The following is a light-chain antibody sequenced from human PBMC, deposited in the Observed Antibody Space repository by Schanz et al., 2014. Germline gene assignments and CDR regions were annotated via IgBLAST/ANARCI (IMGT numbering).Light chain of an antibody. Sequence: DIVLTQSPGTLSLSPGERATLSCRASQSVSSGYLAWYQQKPGQAPRLLIYGASRRAAGIPDRFSGSGSGTDFSLTISRLEPEDFAVYYCQQYGISRFTFGPGTKVDIK. CDR1: QSVSSGY. V-gene: IGKV3-20*01. J-gene: IGKJ3*01. CDR2: GAS. CDR3: QQYGISRFT.